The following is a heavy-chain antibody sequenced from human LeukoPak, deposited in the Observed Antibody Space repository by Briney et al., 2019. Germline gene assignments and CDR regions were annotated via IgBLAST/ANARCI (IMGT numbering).Heavy chain of an antibody. CDR3: ARALVGSSSGYFYYYMDV. J-gene: IGHJ6*03. V-gene: IGHV4-39*07. D-gene: IGHD6-6*01. CDR1: GGSISSSSYF. CDR2: IYYSGST. Sequence: SETLSLTCTVSGGSISSSSYFWGWLRQPPGTGLEWVGSIYYSGSTYYNPSLKSRVTISVNTSKNQLSLNLSSVTAADTAVYYCARALVGSSSGYFYYYMDVWGKGTTVTVSS.